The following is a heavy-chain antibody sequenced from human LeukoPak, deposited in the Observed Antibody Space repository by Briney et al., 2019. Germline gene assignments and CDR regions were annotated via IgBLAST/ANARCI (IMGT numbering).Heavy chain of an antibody. CDR2: SADGGDI. J-gene: IGHJ4*02. CDR1: GFIFSNNI. V-gene: IGHV3-23*01. Sequence: GGSLRLSCAASGFIFSNNIMNWVRQAPGKGLEWVSVSADGGDIYYGDSVNGRFTISRDNSKNTLHLQMDSLRAEDTAVYYCAKDPPHSDRSIYSDNSWGQGTLVTVSS. D-gene: IGHD3-22*01. CDR3: AKDPPHSDRSIYSDNS.